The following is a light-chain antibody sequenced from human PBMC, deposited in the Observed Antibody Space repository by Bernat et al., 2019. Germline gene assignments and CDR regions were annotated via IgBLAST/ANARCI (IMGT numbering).Light chain of an antibody. CDR2: GAS. J-gene: IGKJ5*01. V-gene: IGKV3-15*01. Sequence: EIVMTQSPATLSVSPGERANVSCRASQSVSSNLAWYQQKPGQAPRLVIYGASTRATGIPARFSGSGSGTEFTLTISSLQSEVFAAYYCQQYNNWTITFGQGTRLESK. CDR3: QQYNNWTIT. CDR1: QSVSSN.